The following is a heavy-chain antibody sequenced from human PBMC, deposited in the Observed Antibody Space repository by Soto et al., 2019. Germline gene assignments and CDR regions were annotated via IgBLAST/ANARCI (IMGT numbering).Heavy chain of an antibody. V-gene: IGHV1-69*01. CDR3: ARGVIAAADGDIFGGYYYAMDV. Sequence: QVQLVQSGAEVKKPGSSVKVSCKTSGGTFSSYAFSWVRQAPGQGLEWMGGIIPIFGTTNYAQKFQGRVAITADESTSTAYMALSSLRSEDTAVYYCARGVIAAADGDIFGGYYYAMDVWGQGTTVTVSS. CDR2: IIPIFGTT. D-gene: IGHD6-13*01. J-gene: IGHJ6*01. CDR1: GGTFSSYA.